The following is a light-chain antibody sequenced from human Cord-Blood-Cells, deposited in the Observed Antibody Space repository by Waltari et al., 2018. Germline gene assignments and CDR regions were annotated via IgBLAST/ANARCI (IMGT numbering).Light chain of an antibody. J-gene: IGKJ3*01. CDR1: QCVSSSY. V-gene: IGKV3-20*01. Sequence: EIVLTQSPVTLSLSPEESATLSCRARQCVSSSYLALNQQKPGQAPRLLIYGASSRATGIPDRFSVSGSRTDFTHTISRLEPEDFAVYYCQQYGSSPYTFGPGTKVVIK. CDR3: QQYGSSPYT. CDR2: GAS.